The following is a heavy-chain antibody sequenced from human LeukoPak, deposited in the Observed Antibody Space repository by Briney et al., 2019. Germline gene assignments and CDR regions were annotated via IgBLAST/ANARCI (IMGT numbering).Heavy chain of an antibody. CDR1: GFTFSNFA. J-gene: IGHJ4*02. D-gene: IGHD3-10*01. CDR2: ISGSGGST. Sequence: PGGSLRLSCTASGFTFSNFAMNRVRQTPGKGLEWVSAISGSGGSTYYADSVKGRFTISRDNSKNTLYLQMNSLRAEDTAVYYCAKAVWFGELLSEINFDYWGQGTLVTVSS. CDR3: AKAVWFGELLSEINFDY. V-gene: IGHV3-23*01.